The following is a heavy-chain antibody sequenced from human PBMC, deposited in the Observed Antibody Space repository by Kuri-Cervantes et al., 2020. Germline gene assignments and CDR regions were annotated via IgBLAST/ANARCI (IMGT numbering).Heavy chain of an antibody. D-gene: IGHD1-1*01. CDR1: GFTFSSYA. V-gene: IGHV3-30-3*01. CDR2: ISYDGSNK. J-gene: IGHJ4*02. CDR3: ARVMQLQRPI. Sequence: GGSLRLSCAASGFTFSSYAMHWVRQAPGKGLEWVAVISYDGSNKYYADSVKGRFTISRDNGKKSLYLQMNNLKSEDTAMYYYARVMQLQRPIWGQGALVTVSS.